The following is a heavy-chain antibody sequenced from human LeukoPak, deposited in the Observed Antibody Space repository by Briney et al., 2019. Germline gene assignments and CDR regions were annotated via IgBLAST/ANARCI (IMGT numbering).Heavy chain of an antibody. CDR3: ARIPSSIWDNWFDP. V-gene: IGHV4-4*07. Sequence: SETLSLTCTVSGGSISSYYWSWIRQPAGKGLEWIGRIYTSGSTNYNPSLKSRVTMSVDTSKNQFSLKLSSVTAADTAVYYCARIPSSIWDNWFDPWGQGTLVTVSS. J-gene: IGHJ5*02. CDR2: IYTSGST. D-gene: IGHD6-13*01. CDR1: GGSISSYY.